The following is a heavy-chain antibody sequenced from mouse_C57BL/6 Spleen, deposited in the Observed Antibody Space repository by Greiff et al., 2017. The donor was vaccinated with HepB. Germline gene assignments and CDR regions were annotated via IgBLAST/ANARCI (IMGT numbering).Heavy chain of an antibody. CDR2: ISGGGGNT. CDR1: GFTFSSYT. J-gene: IGHJ2*01. Sequence: VQLKQSGGGLVKPGGSLKLSCAASGFTFSSYTMSWVRQTPEKRLEWVATISGGGGNTYYPDSVKGRFTISRDNAKNTLYLQMSSLRSEDTALYYCASLPLVNLYYFDYWGQGTTLTVSS. V-gene: IGHV5-9*01. D-gene: IGHD2-10*02. CDR3: ASLPLVNLYYFDY.